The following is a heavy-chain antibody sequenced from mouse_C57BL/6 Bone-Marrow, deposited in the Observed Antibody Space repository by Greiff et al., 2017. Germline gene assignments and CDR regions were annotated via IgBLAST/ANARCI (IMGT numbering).Heavy chain of an antibody. V-gene: IGHV5-4*03. CDR1: GFTFSSYA. D-gene: IGHD1-1*01. Sequence: EVNVVESGGGLVKPGGSLKLSCAASGFTFSSYAMSWVRQTPEKRLEWVATISDGGSYTYYPDNVKGRFTISRDNTKYNLYLQMSHLKSADTAMYYCARVGFLYCGSSQYYFDYWGQGTTLTVSS. CDR2: ISDGGSYT. CDR3: ARVGFLYCGSSQYYFDY. J-gene: IGHJ2*01.